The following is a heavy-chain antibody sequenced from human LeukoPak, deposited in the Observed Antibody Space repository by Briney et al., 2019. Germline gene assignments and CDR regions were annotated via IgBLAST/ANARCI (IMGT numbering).Heavy chain of an antibody. CDR3: AREPLEWEGGKNYDY. Sequence: SETLSLTCAVYGGSFSGYYWSWIRQPPGKGLEWIGEINHSGSTNYNPSLKSRVTISVDTSKNQFSLKLSSVTAADTAVYYCAREPLEWEGGKNYDYWGQGTLVTVSS. D-gene: IGHD1-1*01. CDR2: INHSGST. V-gene: IGHV4-34*01. J-gene: IGHJ4*02. CDR1: GGSFSGYY.